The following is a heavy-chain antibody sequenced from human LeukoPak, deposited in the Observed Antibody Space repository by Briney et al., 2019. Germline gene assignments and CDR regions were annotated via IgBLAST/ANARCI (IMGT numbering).Heavy chain of an antibody. Sequence: GGSLRLSCAASGFTVSSNYMSWVRQAPGKGLEWVSVIYSGGSTYYADSVKGRFTISRDNSKNTLCLQMNSLRAEDTAVYYCARSSGGYDSSGYYSDYWGQGTLVTVSS. CDR3: ARSSGGYDSSGYYSDY. CDR1: GFTVSSNY. V-gene: IGHV3-66*01. D-gene: IGHD3-22*01. J-gene: IGHJ4*02. CDR2: IYSGGST.